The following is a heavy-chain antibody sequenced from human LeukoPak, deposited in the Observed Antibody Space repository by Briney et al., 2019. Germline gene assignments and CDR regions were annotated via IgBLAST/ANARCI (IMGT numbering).Heavy chain of an antibody. CDR3: AKRNYYLDY. CDR2: IGTSGGDT. J-gene: IGHJ4*02. V-gene: IGHV3-23*01. Sequence: PGGSLRLSCAASGFTFDDYGMSWVRQAPGRGLEWVSTIGTSGGDTYYTDSVKGRFTISRDDSKNTLYLQMNSLTADDTAVYYCAKRNYYLDYWGQGTLVTVPS. CDR1: GFTFDDYG.